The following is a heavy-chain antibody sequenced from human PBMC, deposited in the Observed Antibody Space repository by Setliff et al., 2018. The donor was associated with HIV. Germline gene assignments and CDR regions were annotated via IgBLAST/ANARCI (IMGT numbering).Heavy chain of an antibody. CDR3: ARLRGYSYHFDN. V-gene: IGHV4-38-2*02. J-gene: IGHJ4*02. D-gene: IGHD5-18*01. CDR2: IYHSGST. CDR1: GYSISSGYY. Sequence: PSETLSLTCTVSGYSISSGYYWGWIRQPPGKGLEWIGSIYHSGSTHYNPSLKSRVTISVDTSKNQFSLKLSSVTAADMAVYFYARLRGYSYHFDNWGQGTLVTVSS.